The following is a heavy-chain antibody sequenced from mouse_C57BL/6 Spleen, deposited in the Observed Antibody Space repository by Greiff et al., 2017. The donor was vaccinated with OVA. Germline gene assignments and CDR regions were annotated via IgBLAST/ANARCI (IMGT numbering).Heavy chain of an antibody. Sequence: EVQRVESGEGLVKPGGSLKLSCAASGFTFSSYSMSWVRQTPEKRLVWFAYISSGGGYTYYADTVKGRFTITRDDARNTLYLQMSSLKSEDTAMYYYTRDSGPYYFDYWGQGTTLTVSS. J-gene: IGHJ2*01. CDR1: GFTFSSYS. CDR3: TRDSGPYYFDY. D-gene: IGHD3-2*02. CDR2: ISSGGGYT. V-gene: IGHV5-9-1*02.